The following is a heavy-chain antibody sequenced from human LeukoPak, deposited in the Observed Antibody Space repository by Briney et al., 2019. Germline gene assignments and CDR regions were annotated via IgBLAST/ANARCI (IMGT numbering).Heavy chain of an antibody. CDR3: ARKYGSNAGYFDY. D-gene: IGHD4-23*01. J-gene: IGHJ4*02. V-gene: IGHV4-38-2*01. Sequence: SETLSLTCAVSGYSISTGYYWGWVRQPPGKGLEWIGNSYHSGTSYYNPSFKSRVSISVDTSKNQFSLKLRSVTAADTAVYYCARKYGSNAGYFDYWGQGALVTVSS. CDR2: SYHSGTS. CDR1: GYSISTGYY.